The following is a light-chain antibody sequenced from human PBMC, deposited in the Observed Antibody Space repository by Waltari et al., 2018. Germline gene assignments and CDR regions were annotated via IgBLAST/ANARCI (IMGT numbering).Light chain of an antibody. CDR3: SSMISGGPLV. J-gene: IGLJ1*01. CDR1: SSDVGAYDY. CDR2: DVS. V-gene: IGLV2-14*03. Sequence: QSALTQPASVSGSPGQSITISCTATSSDVGAYDYASWYRQLPGKAPELMISDVSRRPSGISDRFSGSKSGDTASLTISGLQAEDEADYYCSSMISGGPLVFGSGTQVTVL.